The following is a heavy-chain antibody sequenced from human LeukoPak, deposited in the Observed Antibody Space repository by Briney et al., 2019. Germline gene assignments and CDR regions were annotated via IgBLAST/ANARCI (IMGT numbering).Heavy chain of an antibody. D-gene: IGHD6-19*01. V-gene: IGHV3-30*02. CDR1: GFTFSSYG. CDR3: ANSLSSGWYISFDY. Sequence: GSLRLSCAASGFTFSSYGMHWVRQAPGKGLEWVAFIRYDGSNKYYADSVKGRFTISRDNSKNTLYLQMNSLRAEDTAVYYCANSLSSGWYISFDYWGQGTLVTVSS. CDR2: IRYDGSNK. J-gene: IGHJ4*02.